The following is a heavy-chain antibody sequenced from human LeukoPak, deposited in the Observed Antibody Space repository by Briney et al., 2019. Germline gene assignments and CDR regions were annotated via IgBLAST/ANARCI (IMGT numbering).Heavy chain of an antibody. CDR2: INHSGST. V-gene: IGHV4-34*01. D-gene: IGHD3-16*02. J-gene: IGHJ4*02. CDR1: GGSFSGYY. Sequence: SETLSLTCAVYGGSFSGYYWSWLRQPPGKGLEWVGEINHSGSTNYNPALKRRVNISVDKYKNQFSLTRSSVTAPDTAVYYCATSRAVWGSYRYTKALDYWGQGTLVTVSS. CDR3: ATSRAVWGSYRYTKALDY.